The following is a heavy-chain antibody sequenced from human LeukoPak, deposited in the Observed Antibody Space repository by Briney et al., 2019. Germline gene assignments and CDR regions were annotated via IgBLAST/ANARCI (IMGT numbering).Heavy chain of an antibody. Sequence: ASVKVSCKASGYTFTSYGISWVRQAPGQGLEWMGWISAYNGNTNYAQKFQGRVTMTEDTSTDTAYMELSSLRSEDTAVYYCATMPLTTPGAFDIWGQGTMVTVSS. CDR2: ISAYNGNT. J-gene: IGHJ3*02. V-gene: IGHV1-18*01. D-gene: IGHD2-15*01. CDR1: GYTFTSYG. CDR3: ATMPLTTPGAFDI.